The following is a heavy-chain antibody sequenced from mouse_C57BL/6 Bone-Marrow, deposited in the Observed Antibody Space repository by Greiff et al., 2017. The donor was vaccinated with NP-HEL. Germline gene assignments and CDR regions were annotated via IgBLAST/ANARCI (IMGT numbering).Heavy chain of an antibody. D-gene: IGHD1-1*01. CDR3: ARWDYGSSYLLDY. J-gene: IGHJ2*01. V-gene: IGHV1-85*01. CDR1: GYTFTSYD. CDR2: IYPRDGST. Sequence: VQLQESGPELVKPGASVKLSCKASGYTFTSYDINWVKQRPGPGLEWIGWIYPRDGSTKYNEKFKGKATLTVDTSSSTAYMELHSLTSEDSAVYFCARWDYGSSYLLDYWGQGTTLTVSS.